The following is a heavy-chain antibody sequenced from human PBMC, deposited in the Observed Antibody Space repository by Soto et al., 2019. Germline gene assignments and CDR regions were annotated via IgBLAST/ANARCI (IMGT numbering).Heavy chain of an antibody. CDR3: AIGGAHCYGDCTRAH. CDR1: GFTFSSYG. V-gene: IGHV3-23*04. Sequence: EVQVVQSGGGSVQPGGSLRLSCEASGFTFSSYGMTWVRQAPGKGLEWVAGISGSGVDTKYADSVKGRFIIARDNSMNKMYLQMNNLRVEDTAVYFCAIGGAHCYGDCTRAHWGQGTLVTVSS. D-gene: IGHD2-21*02. J-gene: IGHJ4*02. CDR2: ISGSGVDT.